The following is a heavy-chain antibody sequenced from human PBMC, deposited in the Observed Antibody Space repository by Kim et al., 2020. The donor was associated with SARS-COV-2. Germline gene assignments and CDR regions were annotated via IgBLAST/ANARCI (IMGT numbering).Heavy chain of an antibody. CDR3: ATGQGYSGYGP. D-gene: IGHD5-12*01. J-gene: IGHJ5*02. CDR2: T. V-gene: IGHV1-8*01. Sequence: TGYAQKFQGRVTMTRNTSISTAYMELSSLRSEDTAVYYCATGQGYSGYGPWGQGTLVTVSS.